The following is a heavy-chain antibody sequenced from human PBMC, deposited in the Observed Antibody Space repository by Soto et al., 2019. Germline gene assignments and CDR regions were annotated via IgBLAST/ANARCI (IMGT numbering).Heavy chain of an antibody. J-gene: IGHJ5*02. CDR2: IYYSGST. CDR1: GGSVSNGNYY. CDR3: SRMPVETHMRHWFEP. V-gene: IGHV4-61*01. D-gene: IGHD1-1*01. Sequence: SETLSLTCAVFGGSVSNGNYYWSWFRQPPGKGLEWIGYIYYSGSTNYNPSLKSRVSISLDTSKNQFSLRLTSVTAADTAVYYCSRMPVETHMRHWFEPRGQGTRVT.